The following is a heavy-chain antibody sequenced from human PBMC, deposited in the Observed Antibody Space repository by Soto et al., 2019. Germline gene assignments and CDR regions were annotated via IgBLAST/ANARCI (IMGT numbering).Heavy chain of an antibody. CDR2: INHSGST. CDR3: ARGGGSGSYYKGNWFDP. J-gene: IGHJ5*02. V-gene: IGHV4-34*01. D-gene: IGHD3-10*01. Sequence: SLTCAVYGGSFSGYYWSWIRQPPGKGLEWIGEINHSGSTNYNPSLKSRVTISVDTSKNQFSLKLSSVTAADTAVYYCARGGGSGSYYKGNWFDPWGQGTLVTVSS. CDR1: GGSFSGYY.